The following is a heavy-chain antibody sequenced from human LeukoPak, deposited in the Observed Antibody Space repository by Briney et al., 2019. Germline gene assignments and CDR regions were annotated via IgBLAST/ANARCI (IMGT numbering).Heavy chain of an antibody. V-gene: IGHV4-31*03. D-gene: IGHD4-17*01. J-gene: IGHJ6*02. CDR1: GGSISSGGYY. CDR2: IYYSGST. Sequence: PSETLSLTCTVSGGSISSGGYYWSWIRQHPGKGLEWIGYIYYSGSTYYNPSLKSRVTISVDTSKNRFSLKLSSVTAADTAVYYCARDTAARAGGMDVWGQGTTVTVSS. CDR3: ARDTAARAGGMDV.